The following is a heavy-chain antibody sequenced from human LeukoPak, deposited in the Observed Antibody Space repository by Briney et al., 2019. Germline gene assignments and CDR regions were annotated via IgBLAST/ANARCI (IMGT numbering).Heavy chain of an antibody. CDR3: ARQSRSSSYPRYFDY. CDR2: IYYSGGT. Sequence: ASETLSLTCTVSGGSISSSSYYWGWIRQPPGKGLEWIGSIYYSGGTYYNPSLKSRVTISVDTSKNQFSLKLSSVTAADTAVYYCARQSRSSSYPRYFDYWGQGTLVTVSS. D-gene: IGHD3-22*01. CDR1: GGSISSSSYY. J-gene: IGHJ4*02. V-gene: IGHV4-39*01.